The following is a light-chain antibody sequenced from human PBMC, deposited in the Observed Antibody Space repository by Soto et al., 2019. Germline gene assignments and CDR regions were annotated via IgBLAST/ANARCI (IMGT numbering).Light chain of an antibody. Sequence: QSALTQPASVSGSPGRSVTISCTGTSTDVGDFNYVSWYQHLPGRAPKLIIYDVTNRPSGISYRFSASKSGRTASLTISGLQAEDEADNYCSSYSSSTPHVVFGGGTKLTV. J-gene: IGLJ2*01. CDR3: SSYSSSTPHVV. V-gene: IGLV2-14*03. CDR2: DVT. CDR1: STDVGDFNY.